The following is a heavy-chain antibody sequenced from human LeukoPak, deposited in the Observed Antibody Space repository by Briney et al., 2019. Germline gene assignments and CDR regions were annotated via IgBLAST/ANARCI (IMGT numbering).Heavy chain of an antibody. CDR1: GFTFDSFY. CDR3: ARTRPGVFFNYFDY. CDR2: IDEAGKDR. J-gene: IGHJ4*02. D-gene: IGHD3-3*01. Sequence: GGSLRLSCTTSGFTFDSFYMNWVRQAPGKGLEWVANIDEAGKDRYYADSVKGRFTISRDNTKSSLYLDMTSLTAEDTATYFCARTRPGVFFNYFDYWGQGVLVPVSS. V-gene: IGHV3-7*01.